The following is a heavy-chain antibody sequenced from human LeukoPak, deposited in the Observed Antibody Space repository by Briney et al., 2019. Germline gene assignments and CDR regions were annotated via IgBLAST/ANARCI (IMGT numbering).Heavy chain of an antibody. V-gene: IGHV4-4*07. CDR3: ARDTLWFGGGRFDY. D-gene: IGHD3-10*01. Sequence: SETLSLTCTVSGDSLSSSYWSWIRQSAGKGLEWIGRIYTDGNINYNPSLKSRVTMSVDTSKNQFSLKLSSVTAADTAVYYCARDTLWFGGGRFDYWGQGTLVTVSS. CDR2: IYTDGNI. CDR1: GDSLSSSY. J-gene: IGHJ4*02.